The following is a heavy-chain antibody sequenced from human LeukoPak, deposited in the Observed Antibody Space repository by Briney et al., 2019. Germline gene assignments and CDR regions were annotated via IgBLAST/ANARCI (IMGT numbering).Heavy chain of an antibody. CDR3: ARDRSVAGPSFDY. V-gene: IGHV4-4*07. D-gene: IGHD6-19*01. CDR2: IYTSGST. J-gene: IGHJ4*02. CDR1: GGSISSYY. Sequence: PSETLSLTCTVSGGSISSYYCSWIRQPAGKGLEWIGRIYTSGSTNYNPSLKSRVTMSVDTSKNQFSLKLSSVTAADTAVYYCARDRSVAGPSFDYWGQGTLVTVSS.